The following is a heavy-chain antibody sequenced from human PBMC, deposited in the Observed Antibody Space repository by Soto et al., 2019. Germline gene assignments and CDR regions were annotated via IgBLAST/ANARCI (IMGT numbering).Heavy chain of an antibody. Sequence: SETLSLTCTVSGGSISNGGYYWSWIRQHPGKGLEWFGYIYYSGSTYYNPSLKSRVTMSVDTSKNQFSLKLSSVTAADTAVYYCARDYGDYFDYWGQGTLVTVSS. D-gene: IGHD4-17*01. CDR1: GGSISNGGYY. J-gene: IGHJ4*02. V-gene: IGHV4-31*03. CDR2: IYYSGST. CDR3: ARDYGDYFDY.